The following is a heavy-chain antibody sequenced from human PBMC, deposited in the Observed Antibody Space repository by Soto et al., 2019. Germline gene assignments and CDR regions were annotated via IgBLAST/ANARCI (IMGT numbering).Heavy chain of an antibody. J-gene: IGHJ4*02. CDR3: AREGSYSAYNFAHGIQLWSFDF. V-gene: IGHV4-4*07. CDR1: GGSINTFY. Sequence: SETLSLTCTVSGGSINTFYWSWVRQPAGKGLEWIGRIFSSVSTSFNPSLESRVAMSVDTSKNHFSLNLSSVTAADMAVYYCAREGSYSAYNFAHGIQLWSFDFWGQGAPVIFSS. D-gene: IGHD5-12*01. CDR2: IFSSVST.